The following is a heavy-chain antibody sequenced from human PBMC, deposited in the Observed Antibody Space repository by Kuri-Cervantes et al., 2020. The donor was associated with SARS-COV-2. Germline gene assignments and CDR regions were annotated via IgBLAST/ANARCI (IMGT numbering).Heavy chain of an antibody. J-gene: IGHJ4*02. CDR3: ASTVAFWSGYYDY. D-gene: IGHD3-3*01. CDR2: IDLSDSYT. Sequence: GESLKISCKGSGYSFTSYWISWVRQMPGKGLEWMGRIDLSDSYTNYSPSFQGHVTISADKSISTAYLQWSSLKASDTAMYYCASTVAFWSGYYDYWGQGTLVTVSS. V-gene: IGHV5-10-1*01. CDR1: GYSFTSYW.